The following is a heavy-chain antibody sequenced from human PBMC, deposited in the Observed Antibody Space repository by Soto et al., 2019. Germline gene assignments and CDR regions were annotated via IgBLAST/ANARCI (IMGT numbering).Heavy chain of an antibody. CDR1: GFTFSSYA. CDR3: TKDRGSGWHRLDY. J-gene: IGHJ4*02. V-gene: IGHV3-23*01. D-gene: IGHD6-19*01. CDR2: ISESGGTS. Sequence: GGSLRLCCVASGFTFSSYAMNWVRQAPGKGLEWVSVISESGGTSNHAESVQGRFTTSRDNSKNTLYLLLDSLRVDDTAIYYCTKDRGSGWHRLDYWGQGALVTVSS.